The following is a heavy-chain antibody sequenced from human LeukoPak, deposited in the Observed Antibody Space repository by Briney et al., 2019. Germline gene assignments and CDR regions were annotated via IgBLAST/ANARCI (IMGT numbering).Heavy chain of an antibody. Sequence: GRSLRLSCAASGFTFSSYAMHWVRQAPGKGLEWVAVISYDGSNKYYADSVKGRFTISRDNSKNTLYLQMNSLRAEDTAVHYCARDRTHYGSGSSPFDPWGQGTLVTVSS. V-gene: IGHV3-30*04. CDR3: ARDRTHYGSGSSPFDP. CDR2: ISYDGSNK. J-gene: IGHJ5*02. CDR1: GFTFSSYA. D-gene: IGHD3-10*01.